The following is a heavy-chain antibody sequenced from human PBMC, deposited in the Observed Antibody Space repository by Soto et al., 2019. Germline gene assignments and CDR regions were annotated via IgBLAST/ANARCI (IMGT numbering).Heavy chain of an antibody. D-gene: IGHD2-2*01. V-gene: IGHV3-48*02. CDR1: GFTFSSYS. Sequence: GGSLRLSCAASGFTFSSYSMNWVRQAPGKGLGWVSYISSSSTIYYADSVKGRFTISRDNAKNSLYLQMNSLRDEDTAVYYCAREFMSAALPGYYYGMDVWGQGTTVTVSS. CDR3: AREFMSAALPGYYYGMDV. J-gene: IGHJ6*02. CDR2: ISSSSTI.